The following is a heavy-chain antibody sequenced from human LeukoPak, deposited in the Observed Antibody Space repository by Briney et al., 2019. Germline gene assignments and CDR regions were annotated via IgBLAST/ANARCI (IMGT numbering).Heavy chain of an antibody. J-gene: IGHJ6*03. CDR1: GGTFSSYA. Sequence: SVKVSCKASGGTFSSYAISWVRQAPGQGLEWMGGIIPIFGTANYAQKFQGRVTITTDESTSTAYMELSSLRSEDTAVYYCARDPGLAEPGAPYRDVGGKGPTVTVPS. D-gene: IGHD1-14*01. V-gene: IGHV1-69*05. CDR2: IIPIFGTA. CDR3: ARDPGLAEPGAPYRDV.